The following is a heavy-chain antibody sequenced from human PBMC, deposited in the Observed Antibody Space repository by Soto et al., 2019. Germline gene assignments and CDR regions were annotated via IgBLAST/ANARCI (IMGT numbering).Heavy chain of an antibody. D-gene: IGHD6-19*01. V-gene: IGHV4-61*08. CDR2: INYRGGT. CDR1: GGSISRGGFS. J-gene: IGHJ5*02. Sequence: SETLSLTCAVSGGSISRGGFSWGWIRQPPGKGLEWLGAINYRGGTNYTPPLKSRVTKSLDKSKSQFSLRLISVTAADTAVYYCTREQSDDNYFDPWGQGTLVTVSS. CDR3: TREQSDDNYFDP.